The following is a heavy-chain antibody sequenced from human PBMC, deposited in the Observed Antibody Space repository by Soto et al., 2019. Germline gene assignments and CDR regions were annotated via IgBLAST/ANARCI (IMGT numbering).Heavy chain of an antibody. Sequence: QVQLVQSGAEVKRPGASVKVSCKASGYSFINYDINWGRRASGQGLEWMGLVNPKSGSTVSAKKFQGRVSMTRNLSISRAYLELSSLTSDDTAVYYCARTPTDFWGQGTQVTVSS. CDR3: ARTPTDF. CDR2: VNPKSGST. V-gene: IGHV1-8*01. J-gene: IGHJ4*02. CDR1: GYSFINYD.